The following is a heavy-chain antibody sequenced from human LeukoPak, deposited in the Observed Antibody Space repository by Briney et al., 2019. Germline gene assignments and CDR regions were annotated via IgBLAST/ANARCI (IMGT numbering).Heavy chain of an antibody. D-gene: IGHD6-13*01. V-gene: IGHV3-48*04. CDR1: GFTFSSYG. CDR3: ATDCKEAAGRGGQFDY. J-gene: IGHJ4*02. Sequence: GGSLRLSCAASGFTFSSYGMHWVRQAPGKGLEWVSYISTSGTTIWYADSVKGRFTISRDNAMNSLYLQMNSLRAEDTAVYYCATDCKEAAGRGGQFDYWGQGTLVTVSS. CDR2: ISTSGTTI.